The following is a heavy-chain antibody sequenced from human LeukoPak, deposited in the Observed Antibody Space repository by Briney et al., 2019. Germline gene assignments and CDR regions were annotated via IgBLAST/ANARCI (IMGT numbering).Heavy chain of an antibody. Sequence: SSETLSLTCAVYGGSFSGYYWSWICQPPGKGLEWIGEINHSGGTNYNPSLKSRVTISVDTSKNQFSLKLSSVTAADTAVYYCASAMIGVPDDAFDIWGQGTMVTVSS. J-gene: IGHJ3*02. D-gene: IGHD3-22*01. CDR3: ASAMIGVPDDAFDI. V-gene: IGHV4-34*01. CDR1: GGSFSGYY. CDR2: INHSGGT.